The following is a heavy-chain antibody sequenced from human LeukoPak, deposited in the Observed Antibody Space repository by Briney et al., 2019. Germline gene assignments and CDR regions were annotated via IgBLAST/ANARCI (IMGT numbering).Heavy chain of an antibody. CDR2: ISGSGGST. Sequence: GGSLRLSCAASGFTFSSYAMSWVRQAPGKGLEWVSAISGSGGSTYYADSVKGRFTISRDNSKNTLYLQMNSLRAEDTAVYYCAKAQSPEMYCTNGVCYTGGYYYYGMDVWGQGTTVTVSS. CDR3: AKAQSPEMYCTNGVCYTGGYYYYGMDV. CDR1: GFTFSSYA. V-gene: IGHV3-23*01. J-gene: IGHJ6*02. D-gene: IGHD2-8*01.